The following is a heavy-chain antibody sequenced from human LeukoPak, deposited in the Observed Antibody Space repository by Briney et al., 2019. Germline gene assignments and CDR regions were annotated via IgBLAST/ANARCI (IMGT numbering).Heavy chain of an antibody. D-gene: IGHD6-13*01. CDR3: ARDVIAAARYFFDY. V-gene: IGHV1-46*01. J-gene: IGHJ4*02. Sequence: ASVKVSCKASGYTFTSYYMRWVRQAPGQGLEWMGIINPSGGSTTYAQKFQGRLTMTRDTSTSTVYMELSSLRSEDTAVYYCARDVIAAARYFFDYWGQGTLVTVSS. CDR2: INPSGGST. CDR1: GYTFTSYY.